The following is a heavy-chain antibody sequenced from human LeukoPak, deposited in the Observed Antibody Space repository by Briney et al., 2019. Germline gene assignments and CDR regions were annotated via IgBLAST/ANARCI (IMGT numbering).Heavy chain of an antibody. D-gene: IGHD5-12*01. CDR1: GDSISSERYC. Sequence: SETLSLTCNVSGDSISSERYCWGWIRQPPGKGLEWIASIFYSGSTYYNPSLKSRVTISVDTSKNQFSLNLNSVTAADTAVYYCARFPRPYSGYGPRPGGYFDSWGQGTLVTVSS. CDR3: ARFPRPYSGYGPRPGGYFDS. CDR2: IFYSGST. V-gene: IGHV4-39*07. J-gene: IGHJ4*02.